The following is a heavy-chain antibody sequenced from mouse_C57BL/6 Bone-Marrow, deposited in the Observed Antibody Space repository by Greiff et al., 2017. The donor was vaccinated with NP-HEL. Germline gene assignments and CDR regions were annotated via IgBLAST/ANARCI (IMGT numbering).Heavy chain of an antibody. V-gene: IGHV7-1*01. D-gene: IGHD2-4*01. Sequence: EVQLQQSGGGLVQSGRSLRLSCATSGFTFSDFYMEWVRQAPGKGLEWIAASRNKANDYTTEYSASVKGRFIFSRDTSQSILYRQMNALRAEDTSIYYCARDDDPYDYDAGGAMDYWGQGTSVTVSS. CDR2: SRNKANDYTT. CDR3: ARDDDPYDYDAGGAMDY. J-gene: IGHJ4*01. CDR1: GFTFSDFY.